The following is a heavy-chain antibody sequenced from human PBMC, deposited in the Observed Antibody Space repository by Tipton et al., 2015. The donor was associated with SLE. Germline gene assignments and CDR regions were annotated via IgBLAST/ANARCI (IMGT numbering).Heavy chain of an antibody. Sequence: GLVKPSETLSLTCTVSGGSVSTYYWSWIRQPPGKGLEWIGYIYYSGSTNYNPSLKSRVTISVDTSKNQFSLKLSSVTAADTAVYYCAGEYYFDYWGQGTLVTVSS. J-gene: IGHJ4*02. CDR1: GGSVSTYY. CDR3: AGEYYFDY. CDR2: IYYSGST. V-gene: IGHV4-59*02.